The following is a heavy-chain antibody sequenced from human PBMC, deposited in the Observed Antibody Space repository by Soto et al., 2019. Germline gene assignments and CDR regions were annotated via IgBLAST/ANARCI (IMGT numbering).Heavy chain of an antibody. J-gene: IGHJ4*02. D-gene: IGHD3-10*01. Sequence: GGSLRLSCAASGFTFSSYSMNWVRQAPGKGLEWVSSISSSSSYIYYADSVKGRFTISRDNAKNSLYLQMNSLRAEDTAVYYCARVIYYYGSGSYSRDWGQGTLVTVSS. V-gene: IGHV3-21*01. CDR3: ARVIYYYGSGSYSRD. CDR2: ISSSSSYI. CDR1: GFTFSSYS.